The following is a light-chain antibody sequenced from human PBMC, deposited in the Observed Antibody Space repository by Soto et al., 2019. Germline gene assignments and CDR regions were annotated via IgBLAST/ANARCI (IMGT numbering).Light chain of an antibody. CDR2: GAS. Sequence: IVLTQSPGTLSLSPGDRAALSCRASQRVSARYLAWYHQKPGQAPRLLIFGASDRATGIPDRFSGSGSGTEFTLTISSLQSEDFAVYYCQQYNNWPPLSYGQGTRLEIK. J-gene: IGKJ5*01. CDR1: QRVSARY. CDR3: QQYNNWPPLS. V-gene: IGKV3D-15*01.